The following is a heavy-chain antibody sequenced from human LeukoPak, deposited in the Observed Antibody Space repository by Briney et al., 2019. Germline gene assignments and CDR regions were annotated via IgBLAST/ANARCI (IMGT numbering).Heavy chain of an antibody. CDR3: ARSSGWFDAFDI. J-gene: IGHJ3*02. Sequence: GGSLRLSCAASGFTFSSYSMNWVRQAPGKGLEWVSSISSSSSYIYYADSVKGRFTISRDNAKNSLYLQMNSLRAENTAVYYCARSSGWFDAFDIWSQGTMVTVSS. CDR2: ISSSSSYI. CDR1: GFTFSSYS. V-gene: IGHV3-21*01. D-gene: IGHD6-19*01.